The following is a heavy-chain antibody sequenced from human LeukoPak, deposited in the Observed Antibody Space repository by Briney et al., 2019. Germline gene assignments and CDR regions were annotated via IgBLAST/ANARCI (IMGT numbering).Heavy chain of an antibody. CDR3: ARGGGSRDSYNFDY. D-gene: IGHD5-24*01. Sequence: SETLSLTCTVSGGSISSYYWSWIRQPPGKGLEWIGYIYYSGSTNYNPSLKSRVTISLDTSKNQFSLKLSSVTAADTAVYYCARGGGSRDSYNFDYWGQGTLVTVSS. V-gene: IGHV4-59*01. CDR2: IYYSGST. J-gene: IGHJ4*02. CDR1: GGSISSYY.